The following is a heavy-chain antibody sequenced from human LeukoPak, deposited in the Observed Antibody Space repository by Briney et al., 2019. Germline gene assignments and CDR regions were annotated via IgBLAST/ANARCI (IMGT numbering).Heavy chain of an antibody. V-gene: IGHV1-8*03. CDR2: MNPNSGNT. CDR3: ARGPTPNMAVAGYYYMDV. CDR1: GYTFTSYD. J-gene: IGHJ6*03. D-gene: IGHD6-19*01. Sequence: ASVKVSCKASGYTFTSYDINWVRQATGQGLEWMGWMNPNSGNTGYAQKFQGRVTITRNTSISTTYMELSSLRSEDTAVYYCARGPTPNMAVAGYYYMDVWGKGTTVTVSS.